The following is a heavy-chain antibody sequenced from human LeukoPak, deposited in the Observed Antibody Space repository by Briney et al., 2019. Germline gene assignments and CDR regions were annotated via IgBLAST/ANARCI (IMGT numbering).Heavy chain of an antibody. J-gene: IGHJ6*02. V-gene: IGHV3-53*01. D-gene: IGHD6-6*01. Sequence: PGGSPRLSCAASGFTFSSHATSWVRQAPGKGLGWVSVFSSGRGTYFALSLKRRFTISRNNSKNTVFLQMNNLRADDTAIYYCARDRGIAAHYGIDVWGQGTTVTVSS. CDR1: GFTFSSHA. CDR2: FSSGRGT. CDR3: ARDRGIAAHYGIDV.